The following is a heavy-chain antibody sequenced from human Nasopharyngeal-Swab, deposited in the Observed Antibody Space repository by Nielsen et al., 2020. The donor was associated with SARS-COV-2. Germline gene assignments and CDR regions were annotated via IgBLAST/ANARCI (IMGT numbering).Heavy chain of an antibody. J-gene: IGHJ4*02. CDR2: ISYNGGSI. CDR3: AKARRTDTYGYECFDS. V-gene: IGHV3-9*01. CDR1: GFTFENYA. D-gene: IGHD5-18*01. Sequence: SLKISCAASGFTFENYAMHWVRQTPGKGLEWVSHISYNGGSIGYADSVKGRFTISRDNAKNSLYLQMNSLRAEDTALYYCAKARRTDTYGYECFDSWGQGTLVTVSS.